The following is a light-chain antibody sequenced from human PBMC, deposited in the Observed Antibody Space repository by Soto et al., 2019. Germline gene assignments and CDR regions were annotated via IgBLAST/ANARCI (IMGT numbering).Light chain of an antibody. J-gene: IGLJ1*01. Sequence: SVLTQPASVSGSPGQSITISCTGTSSDVGAYDYVSWYQHPPGKAPKLIIYEVNNRPSGVSNRFSGSKSGNTASLTISGIQAEDEADYYCSSYASNNILYVFGTGTKVTVL. CDR1: SSDVGAYDY. V-gene: IGLV2-14*01. CDR3: SSYASNNILYV. CDR2: EVN.